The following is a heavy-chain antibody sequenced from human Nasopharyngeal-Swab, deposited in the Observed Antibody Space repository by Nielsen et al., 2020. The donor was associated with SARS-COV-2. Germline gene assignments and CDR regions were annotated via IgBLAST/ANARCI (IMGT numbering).Heavy chain of an antibody. D-gene: IGHD3-22*01. J-gene: IGHJ2*01. Sequence: SLKISCAASGFTFDDYAMHWVRQAPGKGLEWVSGTSWNSGSIGYADSVKGRFTISRDNAKNSLYLQMNSLRAEDTALYYCAKGKIVVVTLDWYFDLWGRGTLVTVSS. V-gene: IGHV3-9*01. CDR1: GFTFDDYA. CDR2: TSWNSGSI. CDR3: AKGKIVVVTLDWYFDL.